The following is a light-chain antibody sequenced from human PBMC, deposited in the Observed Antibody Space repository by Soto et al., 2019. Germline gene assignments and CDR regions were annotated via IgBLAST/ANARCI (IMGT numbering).Light chain of an antibody. V-gene: IGKV3-20*01. CDR3: QQYGTPRSVT. CDR2: GAS. Sequence: EIVLTQSPGTLSLSPGEEATLSCRASQSVDSNYLAWYQQKPGQPPRLIIYGASGRADGIPHSFSGSGFGTDFTLTISKVEPEDFAVYYCQQYGTPRSVTFGQGTRLEIK. J-gene: IGKJ5*01. CDR1: QSVDSNY.